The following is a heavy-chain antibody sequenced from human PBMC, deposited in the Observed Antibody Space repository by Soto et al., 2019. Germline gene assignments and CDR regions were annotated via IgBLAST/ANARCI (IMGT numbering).Heavy chain of an antibody. J-gene: IGHJ5*02. V-gene: IGHV1-3*01. CDR2: INAGNGNT. D-gene: IGHD3-3*01. Sequence: QVQLVQSGAEVKKPGASVKVSCKASGYTFTSYAMHWVRQAPGQRLEWMGWINAGNGNTKYSQKFQGRVTITRDTSASTAYMELSSLRSEDTAVYYCAREEYDFWREGNWFDPWGQGTLVTVSS. CDR1: GYTFTSYA. CDR3: AREEYDFWREGNWFDP.